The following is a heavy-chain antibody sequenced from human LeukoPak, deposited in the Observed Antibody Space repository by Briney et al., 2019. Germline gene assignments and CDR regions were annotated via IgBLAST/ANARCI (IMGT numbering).Heavy chain of an antibody. CDR1: GGSFSGYY. J-gene: IGHJ4*02. CDR3: ARVTWYMTEDYFDY. D-gene: IGHD2-8*02. V-gene: IGHV4-34*01. Sequence: SETLSLTCAVYGGSFSGYYWSWIRQPPGKGLEWIGEINHSGSTNYNPSLKSRVTISVDTSKNQFSLRLSSVTAADTAVYYCARVTWYMTEDYFDYWGQGTLITLSS. CDR2: INHSGST.